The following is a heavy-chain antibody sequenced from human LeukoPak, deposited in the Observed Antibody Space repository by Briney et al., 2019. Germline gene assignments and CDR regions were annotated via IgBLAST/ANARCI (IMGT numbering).Heavy chain of an antibody. CDR3: ATGGHAYCGGDCYRMDV. J-gene: IGHJ6*03. D-gene: IGHD2-21*02. Sequence: QPGGSLRLSCAGSGFTFSRHSMNWVRQAPGKGLEWVSYISSSSSTISYAGSVKGRFTISRDNAKNSLFLQMNSLRAEDTAVYYCATGGHAYCGGDCYRMDVWGKGTTVTVSS. V-gene: IGHV3-48*01. CDR2: ISSSSSTI. CDR1: GFTFSRHS.